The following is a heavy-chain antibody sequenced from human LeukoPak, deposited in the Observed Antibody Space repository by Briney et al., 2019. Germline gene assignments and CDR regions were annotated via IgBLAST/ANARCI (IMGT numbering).Heavy chain of an antibody. J-gene: IGHJ4*02. Sequence: PGRSLRLSCAASGFTFSSYGMHWVRQAPGKGLEWVAVISYDGSNKYYADSVKGRFTISRDNSKNTLYLQMNSLRAEDTAVYYCAKEGSSGYYYYFVYWGQGTLVTVSS. CDR2: ISYDGSNK. D-gene: IGHD3-22*01. CDR3: AKEGSSGYYYYFVY. CDR1: GFTFSSYG. V-gene: IGHV3-30*18.